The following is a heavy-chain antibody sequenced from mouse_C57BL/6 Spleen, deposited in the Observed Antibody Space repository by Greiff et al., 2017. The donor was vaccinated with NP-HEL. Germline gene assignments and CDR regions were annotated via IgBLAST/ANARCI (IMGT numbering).Heavy chain of an antibody. D-gene: IGHD1-1*01. CDR2: IYPGDGDT. CDR1: GYAFSSSW. J-gene: IGHJ2*01. V-gene: IGHV1-82*01. CDR3: ARSDYYYGSSSYYFDY. Sequence: QVQLKQSGPELVKPGASVKISCKASGYAFSSSWMNWVKQRPGKGLEWIGRIYPGDGDTNYNGKFKGKATLTADKSSSTAYMQLSSLTSEDSAVYYCARSDYYYGSSSYYFDYWGQGTTLTVSS.